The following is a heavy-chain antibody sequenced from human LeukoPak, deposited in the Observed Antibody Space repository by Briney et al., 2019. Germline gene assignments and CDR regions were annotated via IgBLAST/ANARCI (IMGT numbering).Heavy chain of an antibody. Sequence: GESLQISCQGSGYSFTSYWIGWVRQMPGKGLEWMGIIYPGDSDTRYSPSFQGQVTISADKSISTAYLQWSSLKASDTAMYYCARLPGTTVTTLYQTYYYYYMDVWGKGTTVTVSS. V-gene: IGHV5-51*01. CDR1: GYSFTSYW. J-gene: IGHJ6*03. D-gene: IGHD4-11*01. CDR3: ARLPGTTVTTLYQTYYYYYMDV. CDR2: IYPGDSDT.